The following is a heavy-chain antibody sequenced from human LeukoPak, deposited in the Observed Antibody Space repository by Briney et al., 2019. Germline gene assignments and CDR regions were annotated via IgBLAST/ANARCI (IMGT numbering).Heavy chain of an antibody. CDR3: ARDPGGSGWELIPYNWFDP. J-gene: IGHJ5*02. CDR1: GYSISSGYY. CDR2: IYHSGST. Sequence: KSSETLSLTCTVSGYSISSGYYWGWIRQPPGKGLEWIGSIYHSGSTYYNPSLKSRVTISVDTSKNQFSLKLSSVTAADTAVYYCARDPGGSGWELIPYNWFDPWGQGTLVTVSS. D-gene: IGHD1-26*01. V-gene: IGHV4-38-2*02.